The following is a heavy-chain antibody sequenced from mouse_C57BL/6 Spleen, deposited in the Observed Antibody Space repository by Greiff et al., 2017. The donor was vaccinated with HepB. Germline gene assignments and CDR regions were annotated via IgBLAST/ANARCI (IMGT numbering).Heavy chain of an antibody. V-gene: IGHV1-82*01. D-gene: IGHD4-1*01. Sequence: QVQLQQSGPELVKPGASVKISCKASGYAFSSSWMNWVKQRPGKGLEWIGRIYPGDGDTNYNGKFKGKATLTADKSSSTAYMQLSSLTSEDSAVYFCATGTHFDYWGQGTTLTVSS. J-gene: IGHJ2*01. CDR1: GYAFSSSW. CDR2: IYPGDGDT. CDR3: ATGTHFDY.